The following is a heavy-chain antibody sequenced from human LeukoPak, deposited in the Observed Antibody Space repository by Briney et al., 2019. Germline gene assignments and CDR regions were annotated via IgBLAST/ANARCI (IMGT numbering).Heavy chain of an antibody. Sequence: PGGSLRLSCAASGFTFSSYIMNWVRQAPGKGLEWVSSISRSSSNVYYADSVKGRFTISRDNAKKSLYLQMNSLRVEDTAVYYCARAVYSGYDYAYWGQGTLVTVSS. D-gene: IGHD5-12*01. V-gene: IGHV3-21*01. J-gene: IGHJ4*02. CDR2: ISRSSSNV. CDR1: GFTFSSYI. CDR3: ARAVYSGYDYAY.